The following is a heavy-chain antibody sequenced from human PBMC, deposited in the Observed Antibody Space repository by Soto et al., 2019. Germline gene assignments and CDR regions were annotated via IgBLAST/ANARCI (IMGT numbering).Heavy chain of an antibody. CDR1: GFSFSSVS. CDR2: ISSGSSDT. Sequence: GPLSLSGGHSGFSFSSVSMNWVRQVPGKGLEWVASISSGSSDTWYADSVKGRFIIYRDNYQNSLFLQMNTLRPEDTAMYSCAGVAHWGPGTQVTIS. CDR3: AGVAH. J-gene: IGHJ1*01. V-gene: IGHV3-21*01.